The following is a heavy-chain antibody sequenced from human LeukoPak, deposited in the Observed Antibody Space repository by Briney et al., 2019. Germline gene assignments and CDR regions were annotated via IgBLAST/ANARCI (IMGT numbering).Heavy chain of an antibody. CDR1: GGSISSYY. D-gene: IGHD2-2*01. CDR2: IYYSGST. V-gene: IGHV4-59*12. J-gene: IGHJ5*02. Sequence: SSETLSLTCTVSGGSISSYYWSWIRQPPGKGLEWIGYIYYSGSTNYNPSLKSRVTISVDTSRNQFSLKLSSVTAADTAVYYCARSRYCSSSSCSRSRRDRDVEWFDPWGQGTLVTVSS. CDR3: ARSRYCSSSSCSRSRRDRDVEWFDP.